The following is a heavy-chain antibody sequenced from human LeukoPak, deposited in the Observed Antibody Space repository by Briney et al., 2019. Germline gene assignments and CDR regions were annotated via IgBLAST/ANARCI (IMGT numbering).Heavy chain of an antibody. D-gene: IGHD1/OR15-1a*01. Sequence: PGGSLRLSCAASGFTVSINYISWVRQAPWEWLECVSILYSGGTTYYADSVKGRFTISRDNSKNTLSLQKNKVRAETTAVYYCVFVKRNTNWFDRWGQGTLVTVSS. CDR3: VFVKRNTNWFDR. J-gene: IGHJ5*02. CDR1: GFTVSINY. CDR2: LYSGGTT. V-gene: IGHV3-53*01.